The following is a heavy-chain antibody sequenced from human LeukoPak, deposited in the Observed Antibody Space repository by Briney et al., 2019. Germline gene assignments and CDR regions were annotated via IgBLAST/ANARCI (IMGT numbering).Heavy chain of an antibody. CDR2: IGATGGPI. CDR3: AAKILGSAPFDF. J-gene: IGHJ4*02. V-gene: IGHV3-23*01. CDR1: GFTFSTYG. Sequence: PGGSLRLSCAASGFTFSTYGMAWVRQVPGNRLEWVSSIGATGGPISYADSVKGRFTVSSSEKTFYLQMNSLRAEDTAVYFCAAKILGSAPFDFWGQGTLVTVSS. D-gene: IGHD3-10*01.